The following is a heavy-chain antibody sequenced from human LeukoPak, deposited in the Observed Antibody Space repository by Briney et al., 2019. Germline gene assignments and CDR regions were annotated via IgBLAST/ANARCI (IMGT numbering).Heavy chain of an antibody. J-gene: IGHJ4*02. CDR3: ARVFLGYCSGGSCYHRVPDFDY. V-gene: IGHV4-34*01. CDR1: GGSFSGYY. Sequence: SETLSLNCAVYGGSFSGYYWSWIRQPPGKGLEWIGEINHSGSTNYNPSLKSRVTISVDTSKNQFSLKLSSVTAADTAVYYCARVFLGYCSGGSCYHRVPDFDYWGQGTLVTVSS. CDR2: INHSGST. D-gene: IGHD2-15*01.